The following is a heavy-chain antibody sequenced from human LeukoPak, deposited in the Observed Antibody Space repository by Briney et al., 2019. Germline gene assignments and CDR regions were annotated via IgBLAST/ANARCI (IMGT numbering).Heavy chain of an antibody. J-gene: IGHJ5*02. CDR3: ARVHDPPWFDP. V-gene: IGHV4-59*01. Sequence: SETLSLTCSVSGASTSSYYWSWIRQTPGKGLEWIGYIYYSGSTNYKPSLKSRVTISVDTSKNQFSLKLSSVTAADTAVYYCARVHDPPWFDPWGQGTLVTVSS. CDR1: GASTSSYY. CDR2: IYYSGST.